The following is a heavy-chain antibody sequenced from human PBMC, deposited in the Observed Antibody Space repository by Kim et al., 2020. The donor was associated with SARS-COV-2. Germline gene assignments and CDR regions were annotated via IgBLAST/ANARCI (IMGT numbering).Heavy chain of an antibody. J-gene: IGHJ5*02. CDR1: GGSISSYY. V-gene: IGHV4-59*01. D-gene: IGHD3-9*01. CDR2: IYYSGST. Sequence: SETLSLTCTVSGGSISSYYWSWIRQPPGKGLEWIGYIYYSGSTNYNPSLKSRVTISVDTSKNQFSLKLSSVTAADTAVYYCARESRNYDILTGYYRGYTFDPWVQGTLVTVSS. CDR3: ARESRNYDILTGYYRGYTFDP.